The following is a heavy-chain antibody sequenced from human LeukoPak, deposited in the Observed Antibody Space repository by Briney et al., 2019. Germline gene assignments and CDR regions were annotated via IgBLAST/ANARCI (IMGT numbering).Heavy chain of an antibody. J-gene: IGHJ6*02. CDR1: GGTFSSYA. D-gene: IGHD3-9*01. Sequence: GASVKVSCKASGGTFSSYAISWVRQAPGQGLEWMGGIIPIFGTANYAQKFQGRVTITADESTSTAYMELSSLRSEDTAVYYFAKEPAYEILTGLYYYYGMDVWGQGTTVTVSS. CDR3: AKEPAYEILTGLYYYYGMDV. CDR2: IIPIFGTA. V-gene: IGHV1-69*13.